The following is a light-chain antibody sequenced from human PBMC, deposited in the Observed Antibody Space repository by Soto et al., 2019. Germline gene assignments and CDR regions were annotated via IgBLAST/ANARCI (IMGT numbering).Light chain of an antibody. J-gene: IGKJ2*01. CDR2: GAS. Sequence: DIVMTQSPATLSVSPGERATLSCRASQSVSSNLAWYQQKPGQAPRLLIYGASTRATGIPARFSGGGSGTEFTLTISSLQSEDFAVYYCQQYNNWPYTFGQGTKLEIK. CDR3: QQYNNWPYT. V-gene: IGKV3-15*01. CDR1: QSVSSN.